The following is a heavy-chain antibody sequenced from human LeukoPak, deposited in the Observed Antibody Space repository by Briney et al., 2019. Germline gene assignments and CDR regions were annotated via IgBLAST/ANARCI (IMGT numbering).Heavy chain of an antibody. J-gene: IGHJ4*02. D-gene: IGHD1-26*01. CDR3: AKEEWEPFDY. CDR2: ISYDGSNK. V-gene: IGHV3-30*18. Sequence: GRSLRLSCAASGFTFSSYGMHWVRQAPGKGLEWVAVISYDGSNKYYADSVKGRFTISRDNSKNTLYLQMNSLRAEDTAVYYCAKEEWEPFDYWGQGTLVTVSS. CDR1: GFTFSSYG.